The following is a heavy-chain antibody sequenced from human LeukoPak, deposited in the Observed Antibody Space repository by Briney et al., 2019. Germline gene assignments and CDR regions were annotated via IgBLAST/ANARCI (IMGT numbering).Heavy chain of an antibody. CDR2: ISSSSSYI. CDR1: GFTFSSYS. V-gene: IGHV3-21*01. J-gene: IGHJ4*02. Sequence: GGSLRLSCAASGFTFSSYSMNWVRQAPGKGLEWVSSISSSSSYIYYADSVKGRFTISRDNAKNSLCLQMNSLRAEDTAVYYCARGAVAGHYFDYWGQGTLVTVSS. CDR3: ARGAVAGHYFDY. D-gene: IGHD6-19*01.